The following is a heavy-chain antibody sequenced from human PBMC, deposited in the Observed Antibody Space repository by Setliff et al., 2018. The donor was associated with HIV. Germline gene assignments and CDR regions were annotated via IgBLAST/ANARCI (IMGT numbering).Heavy chain of an antibody. D-gene: IGHD2-15*01. CDR3: ARKLLTRPNYYGMDV. CDR2: ISWNSEIV. CDR1: GFTFDDYA. J-gene: IGHJ6*02. Sequence: AGGSLRLSCAASGFTFDDYAMHWVRQAPGKGLEWVSGISWNSEIVGLADSVRGRFTISRDNAKNSLYLQMNSLRAEDTAVYYCARKLLTRPNYYGMDVWGQGTTVTVSS. V-gene: IGHV3-9*01.